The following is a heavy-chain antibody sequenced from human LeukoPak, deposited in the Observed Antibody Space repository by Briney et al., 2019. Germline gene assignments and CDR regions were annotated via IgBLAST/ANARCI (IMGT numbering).Heavy chain of an antibody. D-gene: IGHD1-26*01. CDR3: ARDTMYSGSYLYFDY. CDR1: GYTFTSYG. J-gene: IGHJ4*02. CDR2: ISAYNGNI. V-gene: IGHV1-18*01. Sequence: AAVKVSCEASGYTFTSYGISWVRQTPGQGLEWMGCISAYNGNIKYAQKFQGRVTMTTDTSTSTAYMELRSLRSDDTAVYYCARDTMYSGSYLYFDYWGQGTLVTVSS.